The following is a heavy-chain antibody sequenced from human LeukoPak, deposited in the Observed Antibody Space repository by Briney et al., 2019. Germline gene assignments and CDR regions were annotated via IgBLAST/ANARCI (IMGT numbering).Heavy chain of an antibody. CDR2: INPSGGST. CDR1: GYTFTGYY. Sequence: ASVKVSCKASGYTFTGYYIHWVRQAPGQGLEWMGIINPSGGSTTYAQKLLGRVTMTRDTSTSTVYMELSSLRSEETAVYYCARGRAVGVRAGFDYWGQGTLVTVSS. J-gene: IGHJ4*02. D-gene: IGHD1-26*01. CDR3: ARGRAVGVRAGFDY. V-gene: IGHV1-46*03.